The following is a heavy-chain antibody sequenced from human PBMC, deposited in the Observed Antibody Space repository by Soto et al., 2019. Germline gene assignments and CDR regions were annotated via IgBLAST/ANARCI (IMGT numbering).Heavy chain of an antibody. CDR2: IIPILGIA. V-gene: IGHV1-69*02. J-gene: IGHJ6*03. D-gene: IGHD2-15*01. Sequence: VASVKVSCKASGGAFSSYTISWVRQAPGQGLEWMGRIIPILGIANYAQKFQGRVTITADKSTSTAYMELSSLRSEDTAVYYCARGLAPVRAADYYYYMDVWGKGTTVTVSS. CDR1: GGAFSSYT. CDR3: ARGLAPVRAADYYYYMDV.